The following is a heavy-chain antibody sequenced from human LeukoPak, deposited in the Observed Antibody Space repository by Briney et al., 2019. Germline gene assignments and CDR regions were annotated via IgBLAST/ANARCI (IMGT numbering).Heavy chain of an antibody. CDR2: IYTSGST. CDR3: ARGMAAAYDYNWFDP. V-gene: IGHV4-61*02. Sequence: SETLSLTCTVSGGSISSGSYYWSWIRQPAGKGLEWIGRIYTSGSTNYNPSLKSRVTMSVDTSKNQFSLKLSSVTAADTAVYFCARGMAAAYDYNWFDPWGQGTLVTVSS. CDR1: GGSISSGSYY. D-gene: IGHD5-12*01. J-gene: IGHJ5*02.